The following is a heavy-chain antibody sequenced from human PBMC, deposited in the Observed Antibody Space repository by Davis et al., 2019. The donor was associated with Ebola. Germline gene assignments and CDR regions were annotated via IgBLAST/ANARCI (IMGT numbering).Heavy chain of an antibody. D-gene: IGHD3-3*02. CDR1: GGSFSSYY. J-gene: IGHJ6*04. V-gene: IGHV4-34*01. CDR3: ARGKAFLERLSRYYGMDV. CDR2: TTHTGST. Sequence: SETLSLTCAIYGGSFSSYYWSWIRQSPGKGLEWIGETTHTGSTNYNPSLKSRITISVDTSKNQFSLKLSSVTAADTAVYYCARGKAFLERLSRYYGMDVWGKGTTVTVSS.